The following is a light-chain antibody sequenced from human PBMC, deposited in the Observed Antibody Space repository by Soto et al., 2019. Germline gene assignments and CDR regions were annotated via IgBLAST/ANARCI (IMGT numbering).Light chain of an antibody. CDR1: QSVRSTF. CDR2: GAS. Sequence: EIVMTQSPATLSVSPGERATLSCRASQSVRSTFLAWYQQKPGQAPRLLISGASSRATGIPDRFSGSGSGTDFTFTISRLEPEDFAVYYCQQYGISPWAFGQGTKVDIK. V-gene: IGKV3-20*01. CDR3: QQYGISPWA. J-gene: IGKJ1*01.